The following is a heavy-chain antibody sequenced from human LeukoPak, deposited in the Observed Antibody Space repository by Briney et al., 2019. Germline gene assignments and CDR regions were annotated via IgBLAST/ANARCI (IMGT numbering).Heavy chain of an antibody. CDR2: ISGSGGST. CDR1: GFTFSSYA. Sequence: PGGSLRLSCAASGFTFSSYAMSWVRQAPGKGLEWVSAISGSGGSTYYADSVKGRFTISRDNSKNTLYLQMNSLRAEDTAVYYCATLGSSGWYYFDYWGQGTLVTVSS. V-gene: IGHV3-23*01. J-gene: IGHJ4*02. D-gene: IGHD6-19*01. CDR3: ATLGSSGWYYFDY.